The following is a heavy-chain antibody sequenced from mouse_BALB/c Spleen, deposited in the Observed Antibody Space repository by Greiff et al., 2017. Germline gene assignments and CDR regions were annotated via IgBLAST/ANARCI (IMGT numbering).Heavy chain of an antibody. CDR3: AREDYDSSSARDY. J-gene: IGHJ4*01. V-gene: IGHV1-7*01. CDR1: GYTFTSYW. CDR2: INPSTGYT. D-gene: IGHD1-1*01. Sequence: VKLMESGAELAKPGASVKMSCKASGYTFTSYWMHWVKQRPGQGLEWIGYINPSTGYTEYNQKFKDKATLTADKSSSTAYMQLSSLTSEDSAVYYCAREDYDSSSARDYWGQGTSVTVSS.